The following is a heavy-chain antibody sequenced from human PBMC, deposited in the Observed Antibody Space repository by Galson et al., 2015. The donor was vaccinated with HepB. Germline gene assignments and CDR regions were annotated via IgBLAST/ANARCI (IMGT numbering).Heavy chain of an antibody. D-gene: IGHD3-10*01. Sequence: PALVKPTQTLTLTCTFSGFSLSTSGMRVSWIRQPPGKALEWLARIDWDDDKFYSTSLKTRLTISKDTSKNQVVLTMTNMDPVDTATYYCARTAYGSGSYYRWCYFDYWGQGTLVTVSS. V-gene: IGHV2-70*04. CDR1: GFSLSTSGMR. J-gene: IGHJ4*02. CDR2: IDWDDDK. CDR3: ARTAYGSGSYYRWCYFDY.